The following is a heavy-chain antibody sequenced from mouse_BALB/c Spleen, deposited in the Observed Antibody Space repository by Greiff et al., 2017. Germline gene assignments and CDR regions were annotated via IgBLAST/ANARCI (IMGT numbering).Heavy chain of an antibody. D-gene: IGHD1-1*01. CDR3: ARSHYYGSSPFDY. CDR2: ISSGSSTI. Sequence: EVKLVESGGGLVQPGGSRKLSCAASGFTFSSFGMHWVRQAPEKGLEWVAYISSGSSTIYYADTVKGRFTISRDNPKNTLFLQMTSLRSEDTAMYYCARSHYYGSSPFDYWGQGTTLTVSS. CDR1: GFTFSSFG. J-gene: IGHJ2*01. V-gene: IGHV5-17*02.